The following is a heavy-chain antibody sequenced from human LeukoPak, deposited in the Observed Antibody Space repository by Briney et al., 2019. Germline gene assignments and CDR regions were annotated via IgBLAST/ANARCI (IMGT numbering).Heavy chain of an antibody. CDR2: IYYSGST. J-gene: IGHJ4*02. Sequence: SETLSLTCGVSGGSITGNTYYWGWIRQPPGKGLEWIGTIYYSGSTYYRPSLKSRVTISMDRSKNQISLKMASVTAADTAIFYCARRRYDSSTDNFDSWGPGTLVTVSS. V-gene: IGHV4-39*01. CDR3: ARRRYDSSTDNFDS. CDR1: GGSITGNTYY. D-gene: IGHD3-22*01.